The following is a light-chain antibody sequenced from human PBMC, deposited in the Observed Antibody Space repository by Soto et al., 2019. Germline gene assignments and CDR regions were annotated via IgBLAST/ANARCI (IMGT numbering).Light chain of an antibody. Sequence: EIVMTQSQATLSVSPGERATLSCRASQSVSSNLAWYQQKPGQAPRLLIYGASTRATGIPARFSGSGSGTEFTLTISSLQSEDFAVYYCQQYNNWTFGQGTKVEI. CDR3: QQYNNWT. J-gene: IGKJ1*01. V-gene: IGKV3-15*01. CDR1: QSVSSN. CDR2: GAS.